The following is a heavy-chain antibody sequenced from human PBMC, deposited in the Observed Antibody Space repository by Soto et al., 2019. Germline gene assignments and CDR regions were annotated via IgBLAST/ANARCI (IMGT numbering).Heavy chain of an antibody. D-gene: IGHD4-17*01. CDR2: IYHSGST. V-gene: IGHV4-30-2*01. J-gene: IGHJ5*02. Sequence: QLQLQESGSGLVKPSQTLSLTCAVSGGSISSGGYSWSWIRQPPGKGLEWIGYIYHSGSTYYNPSLKSRVTISVDRSKNQFSLKLSSVTAADTAVYYCARGADYGGNSGWFDPWGQGTLVTVSS. CDR3: ARGADYGGNSGWFDP. CDR1: GGSISSGGYS.